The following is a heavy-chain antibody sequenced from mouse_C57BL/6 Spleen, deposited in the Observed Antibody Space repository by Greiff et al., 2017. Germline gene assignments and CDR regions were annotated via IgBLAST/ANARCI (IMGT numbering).Heavy chain of an antibody. CDR2: ISYDGSN. V-gene: IGHV3-6*01. CDR1: GYSITSGYY. Sequence: ESGPGLVKPSQSLSLTCSVTGYSITSGYYWNWIRQFPGNKLEWMGYISYDGSNNYNPSLKNRISITRDTSKNQFFLKLNSVTTEDTATYYCAREGDYDWDWYFDVWGTGTTVTVSS. D-gene: IGHD1-1*01. J-gene: IGHJ1*03. CDR3: AREGDYDWDWYFDV.